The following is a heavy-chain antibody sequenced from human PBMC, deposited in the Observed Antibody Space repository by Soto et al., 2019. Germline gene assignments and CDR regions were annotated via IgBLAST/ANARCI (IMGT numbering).Heavy chain of an antibody. CDR1: GGSISCYY. CDR2: MYYSGSS. V-gene: IGHV4-59*01. D-gene: IGHD2-2*01. Sequence: QVQLQESGPGLVKPSETLSLTCTVSGGSISCYYWSWIRQPPGKGLECIGYMYYSGSSHYNTSLKSRVTISVDTSKNQVYLRLSSVTAADTAVYYCARVPIPAAMGSSCYYHMDVWGKGTTVTVSS. J-gene: IGHJ6*03. CDR3: ARVPIPAAMGSSCYYHMDV.